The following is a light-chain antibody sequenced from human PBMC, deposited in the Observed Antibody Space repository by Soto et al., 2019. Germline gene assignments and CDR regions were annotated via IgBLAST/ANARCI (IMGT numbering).Light chain of an antibody. CDR1: QSVSSY. J-gene: IGKJ1*01. V-gene: IGKV3-11*01. CDR3: QLRSNWPRT. Sequence: EIVLTQSPATLSLSPGERATLSCRASQSVSSYLAWYQQKPGQAPRLLIYDASNRATGIPARFSGSGSGTDFTLTISILEPEDFAVYYCQLRSNWPRTFGQGTKVEIK. CDR2: DAS.